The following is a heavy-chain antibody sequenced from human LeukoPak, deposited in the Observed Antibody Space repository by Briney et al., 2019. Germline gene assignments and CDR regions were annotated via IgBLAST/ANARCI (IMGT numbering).Heavy chain of an antibody. Sequence: ASAKVSCKASGYTFTSYDINWVRQATGQGLQWMGWLSPNSGNTNYARKLQGRVMMTTDTSTSTAYMELRSLRSDDTAVYYCARDPHVLRFLEWLAPVDYWGQGTLVTGSS. D-gene: IGHD3-3*01. CDR3: ARDPHVLRFLEWLAPVDY. V-gene: IGHV1-18*01. CDR2: LSPNSGNT. CDR1: GYTFTSYD. J-gene: IGHJ4*02.